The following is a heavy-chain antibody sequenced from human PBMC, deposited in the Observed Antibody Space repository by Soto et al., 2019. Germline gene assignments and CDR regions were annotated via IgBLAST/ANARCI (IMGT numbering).Heavy chain of an antibody. CDR1: GFTFNNYD. D-gene: IGHD6-13*01. CDR2: VTNSGGST. V-gene: IGHV3-23*01. J-gene: IGHJ4*02. Sequence: GSLRLSCAASGFTFNNYDMSWVRQAPGKGLEWVSVVTNSGGSTYYSDSVKGRFTISRDNSKSTLYLQMSSLRVEDTAIYYCAKVIAASGIGYWGQGALVTVPS. CDR3: AKVIAASGIGY.